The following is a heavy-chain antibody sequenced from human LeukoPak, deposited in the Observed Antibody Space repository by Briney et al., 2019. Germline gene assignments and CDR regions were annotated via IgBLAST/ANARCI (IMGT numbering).Heavy chain of an antibody. CDR2: ISSSSSTI. CDR3: AKGRAGWYFDL. J-gene: IGHJ2*01. V-gene: IGHV3-48*01. CDR1: GFTFSSYS. Sequence: GGSLRLSCAASGFTFSSYSMNWVRQAPGKGLEWVSYISSSSSTIYYADSVKGRFTISRDNAKNTLYLQMNSLRAEDTAVYNCAKGRAGWYFDLWGRGTLVAVSS.